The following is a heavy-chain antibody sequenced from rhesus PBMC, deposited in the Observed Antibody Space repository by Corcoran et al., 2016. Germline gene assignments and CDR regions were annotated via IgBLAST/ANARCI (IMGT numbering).Heavy chain of an antibody. V-gene: IGHV4-106*01. D-gene: IGHD1-44*02. CDR1: GGSISDDYY. Sequence: QVQLQESGPGLVKPSETLSLTCAVSGGSISDDYYWSWIRQPPGKGLVWIGYIYGSGGGTNYNPSLKNRVTISIDTSKNQFSLKLSSVTAADTAVYYCARDLSGSYPYFDYWGQGVLVTVSS. CDR3: ARDLSGSYPYFDY. CDR2: IYGSGGGT. J-gene: IGHJ4*01.